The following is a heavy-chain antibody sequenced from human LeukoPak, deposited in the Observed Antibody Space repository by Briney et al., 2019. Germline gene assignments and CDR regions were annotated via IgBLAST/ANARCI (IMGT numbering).Heavy chain of an antibody. CDR1: GGSISSSSYY. J-gene: IGHJ4*02. CDR3: ARHRAYYDSSGYYYPFDY. V-gene: IGHV4-39*01. Sequence: SETLPLTCTVSGGSISSSSYYWGWIRQPPGKGLEWIGSIYYSGSTYYNPSLKSRVTISVDTSKNQFSLKLSSVTAADTAVYYCARHRAYYDSSGYYYPFDYWGQGTLVTVSS. D-gene: IGHD3-22*01. CDR2: IYYSGST.